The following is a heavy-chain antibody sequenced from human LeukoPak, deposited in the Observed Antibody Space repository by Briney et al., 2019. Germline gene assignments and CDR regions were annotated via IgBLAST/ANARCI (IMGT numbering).Heavy chain of an antibody. V-gene: IGHV3-23*01. Sequence: GGSLRLSCAASGFTFSSYWMSWVRQAPEKGLDWVSVISGSAHKIRYADSVKGRFTISRDNSENIVYLQMNNLRVEDTAVYYCAGRPTGYSSGYIHWGQGTLVTVSS. CDR3: AGRPTGYSSGYIH. CDR1: GFTFSSYW. D-gene: IGHD5-18*01. CDR2: ISGSAHKI. J-gene: IGHJ4*02.